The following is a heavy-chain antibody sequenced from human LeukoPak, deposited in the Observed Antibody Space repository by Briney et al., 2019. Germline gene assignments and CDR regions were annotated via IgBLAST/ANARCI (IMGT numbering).Heavy chain of an antibody. D-gene: IGHD5-24*01. V-gene: IGHV3-43*01. J-gene: IGHJ6*03. CDR1: GFKFDDYS. Sequence: GGSLRLSCAASGFKFDDYSMHWVRQAPGKGLEWVSLINRDGGRTFYADSVKGRFTISRDNAKNSLYLQMNSLRAEDTAVYYCARSEMGYYNYYMDVWGKGTTVTISS. CDR3: ARSEMGYYNYYMDV. CDR2: INRDGGRT.